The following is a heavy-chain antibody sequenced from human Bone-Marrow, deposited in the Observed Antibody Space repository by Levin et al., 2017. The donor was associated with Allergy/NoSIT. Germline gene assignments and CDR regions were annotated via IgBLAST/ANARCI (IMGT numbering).Heavy chain of an antibody. V-gene: IGHV3-23*01. CDR1: GFTFSSYA. Sequence: PGESLKISCAASGFTFSSYAMSWVRQAPGKGLEWVSTFSDSGGKTYYADSVKGRFTISRDNSKNTLYLQMNSLRAEDTAVYYCAKDKSGSYGHFDYWGQGTLVTVSS. J-gene: IGHJ4*02. CDR2: FSDSGGKT. D-gene: IGHD1-26*01. CDR3: AKDKSGSYGHFDY.